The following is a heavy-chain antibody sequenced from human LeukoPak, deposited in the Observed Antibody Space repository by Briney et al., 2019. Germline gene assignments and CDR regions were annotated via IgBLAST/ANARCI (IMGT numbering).Heavy chain of an antibody. Sequence: SETLSLTCTVSGYSISSGYYWAWIRQPPGKGLQWIGNIYHSGNTYYNPSLKSRVSISVDTSKNQFSLRLTSVTAADTAVYYCARDHTQYPESHSYYYYYMDVWGKGTTVTISS. V-gene: IGHV4-38-2*02. CDR2: IYHSGNT. CDR3: ARDHTQYPESHSYYYYYMDV. CDR1: GYSISSGYY. J-gene: IGHJ6*03. D-gene: IGHD2-2*01.